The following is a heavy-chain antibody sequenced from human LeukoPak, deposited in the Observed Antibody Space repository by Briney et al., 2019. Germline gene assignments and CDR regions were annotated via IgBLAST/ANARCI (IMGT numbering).Heavy chain of an antibody. CDR2: ISPSGDST. CDR3: ASEIAMTGYFDY. V-gene: IGHV1-46*01. D-gene: IGHD6-19*01. CDR1: GYTFSNHY. Sequence: ASVKVSCKASGYTFSNHYLHWVRQAPGQGLEWMGVISPSGDSTTYAQKFQGRVTMTRDTSTNIVYMELSSLRSEDTAVYYCASEIAMTGYFDYWGQGTLVTASS. J-gene: IGHJ4*02.